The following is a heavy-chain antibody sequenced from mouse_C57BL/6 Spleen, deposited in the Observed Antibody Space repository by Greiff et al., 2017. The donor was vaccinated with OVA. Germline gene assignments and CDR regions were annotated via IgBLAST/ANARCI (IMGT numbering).Heavy chain of an antibody. J-gene: IGHJ4*01. V-gene: IGHV1-72*01. Sequence: QVHVKQPGAELVKPGASVKLSCKASGYTFTSYWMHWVKQRPGRGLEWIGRIDPNSGGTKYNEKFKSKATLTVDKPSSTAYMQLSSLTSEDSAVYYCARDIYYGTLGAMDYWGQGTSVTVSS. D-gene: IGHD2-1*01. CDR2: IDPNSGGT. CDR3: ARDIYYGTLGAMDY. CDR1: GYTFTSYW.